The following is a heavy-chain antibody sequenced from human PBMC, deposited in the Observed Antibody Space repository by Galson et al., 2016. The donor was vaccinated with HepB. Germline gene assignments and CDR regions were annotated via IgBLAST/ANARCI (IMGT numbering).Heavy chain of an antibody. CDR3: ARAIADLKAPYDYYYMYV. CDR2: INPNSGRT. V-gene: IGHV1-2*02. CDR1: GYTFTEFY. Sequence: SVKVSCKASGYTFTEFYMHWIRQAPGQGLEWMGWINPNSGRTKYAQKFQGRVTISIDTSISTAYMELSSLTFDDTAVYHCARAIADLKAPYDYYYMYVWGKGTTVAVAS. J-gene: IGHJ6*03. D-gene: IGHD2-21*01.